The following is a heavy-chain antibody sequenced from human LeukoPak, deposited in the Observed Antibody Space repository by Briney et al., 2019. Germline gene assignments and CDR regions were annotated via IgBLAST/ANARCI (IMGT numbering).Heavy chain of an antibody. V-gene: IGHV3-21*01. CDR1: GFTFRRYD. J-gene: IGHJ6*02. CDR3: ARVRKTPHYYYGMDV. D-gene: IGHD1-14*01. CDR2: IRGSGGTT. Sequence: RPGGSLRLSCASSGFTFRRYDMNWVRQAPGKGLEWVSAIRGSGGTTYYADSVKGRFTISRDNAKNSLYLQMNSLRAEDTAVYYCARVRKTPHYYYGMDVWGQGTTVTVSS.